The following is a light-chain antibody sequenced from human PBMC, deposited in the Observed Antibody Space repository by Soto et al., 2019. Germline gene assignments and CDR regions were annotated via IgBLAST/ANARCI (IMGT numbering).Light chain of an antibody. CDR1: QSVSSS. Sequence: EIVLTQSPATLSLSPGERATLSCRASQSVSSSLAWYQQKPGQAPRLLFYDASKRASGISARFSGSGSGTDFTLTISSLEPDDLAVYYCQQRYRWPGAFGQGTKVEIK. CDR2: DAS. J-gene: IGKJ1*01. V-gene: IGKV3-11*01. CDR3: QQRYRWPGA.